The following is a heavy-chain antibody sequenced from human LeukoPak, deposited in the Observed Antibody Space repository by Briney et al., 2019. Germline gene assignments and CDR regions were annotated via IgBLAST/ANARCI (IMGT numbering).Heavy chain of an antibody. D-gene: IGHD1-1*01. CDR3: AREDDPDAFDI. CDR2: IYYSGST. CDR1: GGSISSYY. Sequence: TPSETLSLTCTVSGGSISSYYWSWIRQPPGKGLEWIGYIYYSGSTNYNPSLKSRVTISVDTSKNQFSLKLSSVTAADTAVYYCAREDDPDAFDIWGQGTMVTVSS. V-gene: IGHV4-59*01. J-gene: IGHJ3*02.